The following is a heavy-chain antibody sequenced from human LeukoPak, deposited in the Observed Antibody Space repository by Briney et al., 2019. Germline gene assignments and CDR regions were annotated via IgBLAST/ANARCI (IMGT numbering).Heavy chain of an antibody. J-gene: IGHJ4*02. V-gene: IGHV4-61*01. CDR3: ARWEDY. CDR2: IYYSGST. D-gene: IGHD1-26*01. Sequence: PSETLSLTCTVSGGSVSSGSYYWSWIRQPPGKGLEWIGYIYYSGSTNYNPSLKSRVTISVDTSKNQFSLKLSSVTAADTAVYYCARWEDYWGRGTLVTVSS. CDR1: GGSVSSGSYY.